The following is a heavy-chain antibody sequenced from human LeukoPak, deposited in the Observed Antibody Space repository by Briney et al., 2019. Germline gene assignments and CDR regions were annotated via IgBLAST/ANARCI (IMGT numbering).Heavy chain of an antibody. CDR3: ARDRSGSYLANWFDP. D-gene: IGHD1-26*01. V-gene: IGHV1-46*01. CDR1: GYTFTSYY. J-gene: IGHJ5*02. CDR2: INPSGGST. Sequence: ASVKVSCKASGYTFTSYYMHWVRQAPGQGLEWMGIINPSGGSTSYAQKFQGRVTMTRDTSTSTVYMELSSLRSEDTAVYYCARDRSGSYLANWFDPWGQGTPVTVSS.